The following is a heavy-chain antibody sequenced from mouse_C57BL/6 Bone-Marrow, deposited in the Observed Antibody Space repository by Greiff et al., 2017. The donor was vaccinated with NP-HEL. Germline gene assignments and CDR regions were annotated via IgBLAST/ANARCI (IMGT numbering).Heavy chain of an antibody. CDR1: GFTFSSYA. J-gene: IGHJ4*01. Sequence: EVQVVESGEGLVKPGGSLKLSCAASGFTFSSYAMSWVRQTPEKRLEWVAYISSGGDYIYYADTVKGRFTISRDNARNTLYLQMSSLKSEDTAMYYCTSLNWSYAMDYWGQGTSVTVSS. CDR2: ISSGGDYI. CDR3: TSLNWSYAMDY. V-gene: IGHV5-9-1*02. D-gene: IGHD4-1*02.